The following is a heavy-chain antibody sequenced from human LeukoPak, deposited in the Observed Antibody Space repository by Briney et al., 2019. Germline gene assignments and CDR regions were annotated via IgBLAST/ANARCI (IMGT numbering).Heavy chain of an antibody. CDR3: ARDASYDSSGYYYVSPDTFDY. CDR1: GYTFTSYG. V-gene: IGHV1-18*01. CDR2: ISAYNGNT. J-gene: IGHJ4*02. Sequence: GASVKVSCKASGYTFTSYGISWVRQAPGQGLEWMGWISAYNGNTNYAQKLQGRVTMTTDTSTSTAYMELRSLRSDDTAVYYCARDASYDSSGYYYVSPDTFDYWGQGTLVTVSS. D-gene: IGHD3-22*01.